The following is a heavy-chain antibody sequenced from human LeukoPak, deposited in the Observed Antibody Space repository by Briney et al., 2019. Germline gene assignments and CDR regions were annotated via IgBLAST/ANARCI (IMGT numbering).Heavy chain of an antibody. V-gene: IGHV3-7*01. CDR1: GFTFNNYW. D-gene: IGHD3-3*01. Sequence: GGSLRLSCTASGFTFNNYWVSWVRQASGKGLEWVANIKQDGSEKYYVDSVRGRFTISRDNAKNSLFLQMNTLRAEDTAVYYCARVRFYEDVWGQGTTVTVSS. CDR2: IKQDGSEK. J-gene: IGHJ6*02. CDR3: ARVRFYEDV.